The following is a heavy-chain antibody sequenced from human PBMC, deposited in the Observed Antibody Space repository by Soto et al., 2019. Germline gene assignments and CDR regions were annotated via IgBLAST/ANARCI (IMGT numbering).Heavy chain of an antibody. CDR2: IYYSGST. D-gene: IGHD5-12*01. J-gene: IGHJ4*02. V-gene: IGHV4-59*01. Sequence: SETLSLTCTVSGGSISSYYWSWIRQPPGKGLEWIGYIYYSGSTNYNPSLKSRVTISVDTSKNQFSLKLSSVTAADTAVYYCARDRHSGYDLDYWGQGTPVTVSS. CDR3: ARDRHSGYDLDY. CDR1: GGSISSYY.